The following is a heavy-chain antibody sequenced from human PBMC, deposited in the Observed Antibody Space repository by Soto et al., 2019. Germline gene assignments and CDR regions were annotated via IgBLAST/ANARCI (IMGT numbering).Heavy chain of an antibody. J-gene: IGHJ6*02. Sequence: PSETLSLTCTVSGGSISSGGYYWSWIRQHPGKGLEWIGYIYYSGSTYYNPSLKSRVTISVDTSKNQFSLKLSSVTAADTAVYYCARDSHSYSSSSFRGWDYYYGMDVWGQGTTVTVSS. V-gene: IGHV4-31*03. CDR2: IYYSGST. CDR1: GGSISSGGYY. CDR3: ARDSHSYSSSSFRGWDYYYGMDV. D-gene: IGHD6-6*01.